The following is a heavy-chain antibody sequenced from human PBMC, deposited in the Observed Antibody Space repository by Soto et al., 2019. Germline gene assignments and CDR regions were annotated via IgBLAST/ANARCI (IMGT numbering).Heavy chain of an antibody. Sequence: ASETLSLTCPVYGGSFSGYYWSWIRQPPGKGLEWIGEINHSGSTNYNPSLKSRVTISVDTSKNQFSLKLSSVTAADTAVYYCARGLVRGAYGGNSGWGQGTLVPVSS. J-gene: IGHJ4*02. CDR1: GGSFSGYY. CDR2: INHSGST. CDR3: ARGLVRGAYGGNSG. V-gene: IGHV4-34*01. D-gene: IGHD4-17*01.